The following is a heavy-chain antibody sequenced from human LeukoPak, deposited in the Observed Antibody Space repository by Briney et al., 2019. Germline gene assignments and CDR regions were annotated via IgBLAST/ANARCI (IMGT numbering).Heavy chain of an antibody. V-gene: IGHV3-23*01. Sequence: PSETLSLTCAVYGGSFSGYYWSWIRQPPGKGLEWVSAISGSGGSTYYADSVKGRFTISRDNSKNTLYLQMNSLRAEDTAVYYCAKDAPYYYDSSGYYFVFWGQGTLVTVSS. J-gene: IGHJ4*02. CDR1: GGSFSGYY. CDR2: ISGSGGST. D-gene: IGHD3-22*01. CDR3: AKDAPYYYDSSGYYFVF.